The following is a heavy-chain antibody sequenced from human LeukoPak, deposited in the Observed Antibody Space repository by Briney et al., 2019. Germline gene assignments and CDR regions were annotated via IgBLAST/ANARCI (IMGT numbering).Heavy chain of an antibody. V-gene: IGHV1-8*03. CDR1: GYSFTSYW. J-gene: IGHJ4*02. D-gene: IGHD3-22*01. CDR2: MNPNSGNT. Sequence: GESLKISCKGSGYSFTSYWIGWVRQATGQGLEWMGWMNPNSGNTGYAQKFQGRVTITRNTSISTAYMELSSLRSEDTAVYYCARGRKDSSLYYFDHWGQGTLVTVSS. CDR3: ARGRKDSSLYYFDH.